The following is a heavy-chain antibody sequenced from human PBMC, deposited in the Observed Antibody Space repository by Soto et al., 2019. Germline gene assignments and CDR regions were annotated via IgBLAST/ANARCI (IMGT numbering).Heavy chain of an antibody. CDR2: IYYSGST. J-gene: IGHJ6*02. V-gene: IGHV4-31*03. D-gene: IGHD4-17*01. CDR3: ARDTRGNYGDPHRGGWGFPYYCYGMDV. Sequence: TSETLSLTCTVSGGSISSGGYYWSWIRQHPGKGLEWIGYIYYSGSTYYNPSLKSRVTISVDTTKNQFSLKLSSVTAADTAVYYCARDTRGNYGDPHRGGWGFPYYCYGMDVWGQGTTVTVSS. CDR1: GGSISSGGYY.